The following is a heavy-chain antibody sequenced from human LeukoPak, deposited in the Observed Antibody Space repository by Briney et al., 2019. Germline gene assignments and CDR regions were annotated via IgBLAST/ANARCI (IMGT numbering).Heavy chain of an antibody. CDR3: ARTLPTGTAAGTFDY. CDR1: GGSISSGSYY. J-gene: IGHJ4*02. CDR2: IYTSGST. V-gene: IGHV4-61*02. Sequence: PSQTLSLTCTVSGGSISSGSYYWIWIRQPAGKGLEWIGRIYTSGSTNYNPSLKSRVTISVDTSKNQFSLKLSSVTAADTAVYYCARTLPTGTAAGTFDYWGQGTLVTVSS. D-gene: IGHD6-13*01.